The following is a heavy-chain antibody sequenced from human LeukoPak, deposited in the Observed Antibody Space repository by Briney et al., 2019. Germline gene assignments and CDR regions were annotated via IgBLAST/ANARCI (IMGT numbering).Heavy chain of an antibody. CDR1: GFTLSSHS. J-gene: IGHJ4*02. Sequence: PGGSLRLSCAASGFTLSSHSMNWVRQAPGKGLEWVSYISSSSSTIYYADSVKGRFTISRDNAKNSLYLQMNSLRAEDTAVYYCAREDFVAGMNYWGQGTLVTVSS. V-gene: IGHV3-48*01. D-gene: IGHD6-13*01. CDR2: ISSSSSTI. CDR3: AREDFVAGMNY.